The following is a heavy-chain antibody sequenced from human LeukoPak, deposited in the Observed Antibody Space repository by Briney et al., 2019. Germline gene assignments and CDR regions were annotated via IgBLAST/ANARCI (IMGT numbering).Heavy chain of an antibody. D-gene: IGHD6-19*01. CDR1: GGSISSYY. J-gene: IGHJ4*02. CDR3: ARHDGPYSSGWYTFDY. CDR2: IYYSGST. V-gene: IGHV4-59*01. Sequence: SETLSLTCTVSGGSISSYYWSWIRQPPGKGLEWIGYIYYSGSTNYNPSLKSRVTISVDTSKNQFSLKLSSVTAADTAVYYCARHDGPYSSGWYTFDYWGQGTLVTVSS.